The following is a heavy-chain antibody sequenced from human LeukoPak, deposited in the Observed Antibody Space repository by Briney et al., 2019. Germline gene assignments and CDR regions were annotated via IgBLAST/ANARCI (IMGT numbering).Heavy chain of an antibody. J-gene: IGHJ4*02. CDR3: ARGLQWLGYFNY. CDR1: GVSFSGYY. Sequence: SETLSLTCAVYGVSFSGYYWSWIRQPPGKGLEWIGEINHSGSTNYNPSLKSRVTISVDTSKNQFSLKLSSVTAADTAVYYCARGLQWLGYFNYWGQGTLVTVSS. D-gene: IGHD6-19*01. CDR2: INHSGST. V-gene: IGHV4-34*01.